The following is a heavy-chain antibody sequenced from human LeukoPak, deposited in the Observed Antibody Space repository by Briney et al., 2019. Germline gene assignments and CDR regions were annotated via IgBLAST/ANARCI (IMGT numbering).Heavy chain of an antibody. Sequence: SETLSFTCAVYGGSFSGYYWSWIRQPPGKGLEWIGEINHSGSTNYNPSLKSRVTISVDTSKNQFSLKLSSVTAADTAVYYCARRWGTYSSGWYVGDAFDIWGQGTMVTVSS. CDR3: ARRWGTYSSGWYVGDAFDI. J-gene: IGHJ3*02. CDR2: INHSGST. V-gene: IGHV4-34*01. D-gene: IGHD6-19*01. CDR1: GGSFSGYY.